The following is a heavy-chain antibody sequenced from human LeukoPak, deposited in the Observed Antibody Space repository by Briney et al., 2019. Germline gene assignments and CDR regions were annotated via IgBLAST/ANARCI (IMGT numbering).Heavy chain of an antibody. CDR2: IIPIFGTA. CDR1: GGTFSSYA. V-gene: IGHV1-69*05. Sequence: ASVKVSRKASGGTFSSYAISWVRQAPGQGLEWMGRIIPIFGTADYAQKFQGRVTITTDESTSTAYMELSSLRSEDTAVYYCARDLSFDYGDYASAFDIWGQGTMVTVSS. D-gene: IGHD4-17*01. CDR3: ARDLSFDYGDYASAFDI. J-gene: IGHJ3*02.